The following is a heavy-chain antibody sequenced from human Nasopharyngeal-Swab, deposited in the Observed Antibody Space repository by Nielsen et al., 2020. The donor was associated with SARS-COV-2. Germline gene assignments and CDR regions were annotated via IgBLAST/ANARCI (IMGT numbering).Heavy chain of an antibody. J-gene: IGHJ4*02. CDR2: IYYSGST. CDR3: ASQYYDFWSGHIWGEFDY. Sequence: SETLSLTCTVSGGSISSSSYYWGWIRQPPGKGLEWIGSIYYSGSTYYNPSLKSRVTISVDTSKNQFSLKLSSVTAADTAVYYCASQYYDFWSGHIWGEFDYWGQGTLVTVSS. CDR1: GGSISSSSYY. D-gene: IGHD3-3*01. V-gene: IGHV4-39*01.